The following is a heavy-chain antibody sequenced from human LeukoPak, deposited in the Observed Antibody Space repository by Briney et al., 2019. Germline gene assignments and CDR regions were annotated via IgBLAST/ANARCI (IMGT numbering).Heavy chain of an antibody. CDR3: ARGGQFDY. CDR2: INHSGST. Sequence: PSETLSLTCAVYGRSFSGYYWSWIRQPPGKGLEWIGEINHSGSTNYNPSLKSRVTISVDTSKNQFSLKLSSVAAADTAVYYCARGGQFDYWGQGTLVTVSS. J-gene: IGHJ4*02. V-gene: IGHV4-34*01. CDR1: GRSFSGYY.